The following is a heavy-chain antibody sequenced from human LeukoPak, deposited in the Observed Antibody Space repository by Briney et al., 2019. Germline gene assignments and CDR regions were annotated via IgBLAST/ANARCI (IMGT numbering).Heavy chain of an antibody. CDR1: GFTFSNYG. D-gene: IGHD3-22*01. V-gene: IGHV3-23*01. CDR3: AKEPDYDSSGYYWVY. J-gene: IGHJ4*02. CDR2: ISGSGGST. Sequence: GGSLRLSCAASGFTFSNYGMNWVRQSPGKGLEWVSSISGSGGSTYYADSVKGRFTISRDNSKNTLYLQMNSLRAEDTAVYYCAKEPDYDSSGYYWVYWGQGTLVTVSS.